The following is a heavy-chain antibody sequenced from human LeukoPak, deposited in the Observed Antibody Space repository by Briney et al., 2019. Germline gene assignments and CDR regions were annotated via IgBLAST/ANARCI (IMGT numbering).Heavy chain of an antibody. CDR1: GYTFTSYD. D-gene: IGHD3-10*01. V-gene: IGHV1-8*03. J-gene: IGHJ5*02. Sequence: GASVKVSCKASGYTFTSYDINWVRQATGQGLEWMGWKNPNSGNTGYAQKFQGRVTITRNTSISTAYMELSSLRSEDTAVYYCARGPSHTMVRGVNWFDPWGQGTLVTVS. CDR2: KNPNSGNT. CDR3: ARGPSHTMVRGVNWFDP.